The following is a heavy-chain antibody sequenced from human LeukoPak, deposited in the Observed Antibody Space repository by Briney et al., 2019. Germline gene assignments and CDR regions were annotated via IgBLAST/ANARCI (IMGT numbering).Heavy chain of an antibody. D-gene: IGHD6-13*01. V-gene: IGHV4-59*01. J-gene: IGHJ4*02. CDR2: VFYTGST. Sequence: PSETLSLTCIVSGVSITNYYWTWIRQPPGEGLEWIGYVFYTGSTNYNPSLESRVSISVDTSKNQVSLKLTSMTAADTAVYYCATYSTASVGFHYWGRGTLVTVSS. CDR1: GVSITNYY. CDR3: ATYSTASVGFHY.